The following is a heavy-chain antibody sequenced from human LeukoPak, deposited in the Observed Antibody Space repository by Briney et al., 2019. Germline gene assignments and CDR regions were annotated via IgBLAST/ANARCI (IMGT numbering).Heavy chain of an antibody. Sequence: NPSETLSLTCTVSGDSISSGDYYWSWIRQPAGKGLEWIGRISSSGSTNYNPSLKSRVTISVDTSKNQFSLKLSSATAADTAVYFCARGPYSYDSSGAFDIWGQGTMVTVSS. J-gene: IGHJ3*02. D-gene: IGHD3-22*01. CDR3: ARGPYSYDSSGAFDI. V-gene: IGHV4-61*02. CDR1: GDSISSGDYY. CDR2: ISSSGST.